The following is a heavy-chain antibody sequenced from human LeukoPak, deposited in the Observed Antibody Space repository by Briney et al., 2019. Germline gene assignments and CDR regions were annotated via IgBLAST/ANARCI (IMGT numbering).Heavy chain of an antibody. V-gene: IGHV3-21*01. D-gene: IGHD3-9*01. CDR3: ARGVLRYFDWPQGDWFDP. CDR2: ISSSSSYI. J-gene: IGHJ5*02. Sequence: GGSLRLSCAASGFTFSSYSMNWVRQAPGKGLEWVSSISSSSSYIYYADSVKGRFTISRDNAKNSLYLQMNSLRAEDTAVYYCARGVLRYFDWPQGDWFDPWGQGTLVTVSS. CDR1: GFTFSSYS.